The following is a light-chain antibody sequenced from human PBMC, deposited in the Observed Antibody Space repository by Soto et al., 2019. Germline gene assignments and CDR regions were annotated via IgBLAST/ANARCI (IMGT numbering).Light chain of an antibody. V-gene: IGKV3-20*01. CDR3: QRYGSSPPLT. CDR1: QSVSNNY. J-gene: IGKJ4*01. CDR2: GAS. Sequence: IVLMQSPGTLSLSPGERATLSCRASQSVSNNYVAWYQQKPGQAPRLLIAGASSRATGIPDRFSGSGSGTDFAFTISSLEPEDFAVYYCQRYGSSPPLTFGGGTKVEIK.